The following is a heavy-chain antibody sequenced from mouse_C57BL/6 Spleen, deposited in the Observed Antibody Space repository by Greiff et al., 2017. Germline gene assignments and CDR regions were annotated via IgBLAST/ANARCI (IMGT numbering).Heavy chain of an antibody. Sequence: EVKLVESGPELVKPGASVKISCKASGYSFTGYYMNWVKQSPEKSLEWIGEINPSTGGTTYNQKFKAKATLTVDKSSSTAYMQLKSLTSEDSAVYYCARKGYYSAMDYWGQGTSVTVSS. D-gene: IGHD2-3*01. CDR1: GYSFTGYY. CDR2: INPSTGGT. CDR3: ARKGYYSAMDY. J-gene: IGHJ4*01. V-gene: IGHV1-42*01.